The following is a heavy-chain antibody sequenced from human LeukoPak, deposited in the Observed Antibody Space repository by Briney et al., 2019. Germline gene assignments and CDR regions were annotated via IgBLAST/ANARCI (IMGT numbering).Heavy chain of an antibody. CDR3: ARDAPYYYDSSGYYSY. CDR2: ISSSSSYI. D-gene: IGHD3-22*01. Sequence: PGGSLRLSCAASGFTFSSYSMNWVRQAPGKGLEWVSSISSSSSYIYYADPVKGRFTISRDNAKNSLYLQMNSLRAEDTAVYYCARDAPYYYDSSGYYSYWGQGTLVTVSS. CDR1: GFTFSSYS. V-gene: IGHV3-21*01. J-gene: IGHJ4*02.